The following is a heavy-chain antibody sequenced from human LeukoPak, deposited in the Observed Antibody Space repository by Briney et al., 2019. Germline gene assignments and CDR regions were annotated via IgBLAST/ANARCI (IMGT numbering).Heavy chain of an antibody. V-gene: IGHV1-8*01. CDR3: VRGRITVAMYYFDS. J-gene: IGHJ4*02. CDR1: GYTFTSYD. D-gene: IGHD6-19*01. CDR2: MNPNSGNT. Sequence: ASVKVSCKASGYTFTSYDINWVRQATGQGLEWMGWMNPNSGNTGYAQKFQGRVTMTRNTSISTAYMELSSLRSEDTAVYYCVRGRITVAMYYFDSWGQGTLVTVSS.